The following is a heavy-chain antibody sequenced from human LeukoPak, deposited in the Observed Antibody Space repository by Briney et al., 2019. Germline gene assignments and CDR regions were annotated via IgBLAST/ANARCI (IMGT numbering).Heavy chain of an antibody. CDR3: ARHPHGGYSYQKGNWFDP. Sequence: ASVKVSCKASGYTFTSYDINWVRQATGQGLEWMGWMNPNSGNTGYAQKFQGRVTMTRNTSISTAYMELSSLRSEDTAVYYCARHPHGGYSYQKGNWFDPWGQGTLVTVSS. CDR2: MNPNSGNT. D-gene: IGHD5-18*01. CDR1: GYTFTSYD. V-gene: IGHV1-8*01. J-gene: IGHJ5*02.